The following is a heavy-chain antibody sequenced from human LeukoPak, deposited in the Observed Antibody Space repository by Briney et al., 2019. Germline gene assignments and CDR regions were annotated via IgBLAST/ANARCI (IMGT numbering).Heavy chain of an antibody. D-gene: IGHD4-17*01. CDR3: ARHVGRAGDEPYFDY. V-gene: IGHV4-38-2*02. CDR2: IYHSGST. J-gene: IGHJ4*02. Sequence: ASETLSLTCTVSGYSISSGYYWGWIRQPPGKGLEWIGSIYHSGSTYYNPSLKSRVTISVDTSKNQFSLNLISVTAAYTAVYYCARHVGRAGDEPYFDYWGQGALVTVSS. CDR1: GYSISSGYY.